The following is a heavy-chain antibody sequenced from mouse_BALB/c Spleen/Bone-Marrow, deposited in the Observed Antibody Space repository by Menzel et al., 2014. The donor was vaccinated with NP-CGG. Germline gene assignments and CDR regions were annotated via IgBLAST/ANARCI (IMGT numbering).Heavy chain of an antibody. J-gene: IGHJ4*01. D-gene: IGHD2-14*01. CDR1: GFTFNSNT. V-gene: IGHV5-12-2*01. Sequence: EVKLVESGGGLVQPGGSLKLSCAASGFTFNSNTMSWVRQTPEKGLEWVAYITNGGGATYYLDTVKGRFTISRDSAKNALYLQMSSLKSEDTAMYYCVIPRYPFYAMDSWGQGTSVTVSS. CDR3: VIPRYPFYAMDS. CDR2: ITNGGGAT.